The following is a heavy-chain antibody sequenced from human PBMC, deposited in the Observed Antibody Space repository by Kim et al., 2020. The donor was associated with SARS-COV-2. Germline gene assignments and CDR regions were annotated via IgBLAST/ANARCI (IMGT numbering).Heavy chain of an antibody. CDR2: IKEDGGEK. V-gene: IGHV3-7*03. Sequence: GGSLRLSCAASGFTFSSYWMTRVRQAPGKGLEWVANIKEDGGEKHSVDSVKDRFTISRDNAKNSLYLQMNSLRAEDTAIYYCARIHHVTGDRHWYFDLWGRGTLVTVSS. J-gene: IGHJ2*01. CDR3: ARIHHVTGDRHWYFDL. D-gene: IGHD7-27*01. CDR1: GFTFSSYW.